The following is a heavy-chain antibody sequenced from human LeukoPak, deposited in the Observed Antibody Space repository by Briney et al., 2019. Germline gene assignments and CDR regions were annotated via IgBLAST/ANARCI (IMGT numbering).Heavy chain of an antibody. J-gene: IGHJ4*02. Sequence: ASVKVSCKASGYTFTGYYLHWVRQAPGQGLEWMAWINPNSGGTNSAQKFQGRVTMSRDTSISTAYMELSRLTSDDTAVHYCARNGDSSSWYWDYFDYWGQGTLVTVSS. CDR2: INPNSGGT. CDR3: ARNGDSSSWYWDYFDY. V-gene: IGHV1-2*02. D-gene: IGHD6-13*01. CDR1: GYTFTGYY.